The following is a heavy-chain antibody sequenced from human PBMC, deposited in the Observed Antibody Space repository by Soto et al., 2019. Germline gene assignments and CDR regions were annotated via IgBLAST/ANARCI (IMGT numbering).Heavy chain of an antibody. D-gene: IGHD3-16*01. Sequence: GGSLRLSCAASGFTFSSYSMNWVRQAPGKGLEWVSYISSSSSTIYYADSVKGRFTISRDNAKNSLYLQMNSLRDEDTAVYYCARDDPMITFGGGGPDYWGQGTLVTVSS. CDR2: ISSSSSTI. V-gene: IGHV3-48*02. J-gene: IGHJ4*02. CDR3: ARDDPMITFGGGGPDY. CDR1: GFTFSSYS.